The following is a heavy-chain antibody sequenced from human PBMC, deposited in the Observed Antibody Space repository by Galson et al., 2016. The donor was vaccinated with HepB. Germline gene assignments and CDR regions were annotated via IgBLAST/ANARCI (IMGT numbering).Heavy chain of an antibody. CDR2: IYYSGST. D-gene: IGHD6-19*01. CDR3: ARGPYSSGRYPFDP. V-gene: IGHV4-59*01. CDR1: AGSISGYY. J-gene: IGHJ5*02. Sequence: SETLSLTCTVSAGSISGYYWSWIRQPPGKGLEWVGYIYYSGSTYYNPSLKSRVTMSIDTSKNQFSLKLSSVTAADTAVYYCARGPYSSGRYPFDPWGQGTLVTVSS.